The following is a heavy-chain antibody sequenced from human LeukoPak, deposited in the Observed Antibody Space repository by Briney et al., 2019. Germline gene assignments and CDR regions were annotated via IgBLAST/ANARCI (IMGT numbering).Heavy chain of an antibody. CDR1: GYTFTGYY. CDR3: ARGPLSTLAVADYNWFDP. J-gene: IGHJ5*02. V-gene: IGHV1-2*02. CDR2: INPNSGGT. D-gene: IGHD6-19*01. Sequence: GASVKVSCKASGYTFTGYYMHWVRQAPGQGLEWMGWINPNSGGTNYAQKFQGGVTMTRDTSISTAYMELSRPRSDDTAVYYCARGPLSTLAVADYNWFDPWGQGTLVTVSS.